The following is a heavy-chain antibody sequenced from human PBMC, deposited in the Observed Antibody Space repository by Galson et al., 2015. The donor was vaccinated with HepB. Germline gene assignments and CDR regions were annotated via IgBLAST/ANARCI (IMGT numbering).Heavy chain of an antibody. D-gene: IGHD5-12*01. Sequence: SLRLSCAASGFTFSSYEMNWVRQAPGKGLEWVSYISSSGSTIYYADSVKGRFTISRDNAKNSLYLQMNSLRAEDTALYHCAREGGFDPNDYWGQGTLVTVSS. CDR2: ISSSGSTI. J-gene: IGHJ4*02. CDR3: AREGGFDPNDY. CDR1: GFTFSSYE. V-gene: IGHV3-48*03.